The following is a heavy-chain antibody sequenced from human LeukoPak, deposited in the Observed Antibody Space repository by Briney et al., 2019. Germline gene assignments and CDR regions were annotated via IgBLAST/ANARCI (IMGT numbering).Heavy chain of an antibody. J-gene: IGHJ4*02. CDR1: GGSFSGYY. CDR3: ARGRNIAAAGDTTFDY. CDR2: INHSGST. Sequence: SETLSLTCAVYGGSFSGYYWSWIRQPPGKGLEWIGEINHSGSTNYNPSLKSRVTISVDTSKNQFSLKLSSVTAADTAVYYCARGRNIAAAGDTTFDYWGQGTQVTVSS. D-gene: IGHD6-13*01. V-gene: IGHV4-34*01.